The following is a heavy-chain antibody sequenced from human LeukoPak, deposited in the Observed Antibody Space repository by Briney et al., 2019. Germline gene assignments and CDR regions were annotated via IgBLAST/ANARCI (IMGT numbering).Heavy chain of an antibody. CDR2: ISGSRSYI. Sequence: GSLRLSCAASGFTFSSYSMNWVRQAPGKGLEWVSSISGSRSYIYYADSVKGRFTISRDNAKNSLYLQMNSLRAEDDTAVYYCARGFGSSTPYSYYYYLDVWGKGTTVTVSS. CDR3: ARGFGSSTPYSYYYYLDV. CDR1: GFTFSSYS. V-gene: IGHV3-21*01. D-gene: IGHD6-6*01. J-gene: IGHJ6*03.